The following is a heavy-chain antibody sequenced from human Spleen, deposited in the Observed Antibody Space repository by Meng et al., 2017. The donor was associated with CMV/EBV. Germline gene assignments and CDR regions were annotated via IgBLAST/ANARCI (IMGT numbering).Heavy chain of an antibody. CDR3: AREDHYSSSFDY. J-gene: IGHJ4*02. CDR2: ISAYNGNT. Sequence: ASVKVSCKASGYTFTSYNISWVRQAPGQGLEWMGWISAYNGNTNYAQKLQGRVTMTTDKSTSTAYMELSSLRSEDTAVYYCAREDHYSSSFDYWGQGTLVTVSS. D-gene: IGHD6-13*01. V-gene: IGHV1-18*01. CDR1: GYTFTSYN.